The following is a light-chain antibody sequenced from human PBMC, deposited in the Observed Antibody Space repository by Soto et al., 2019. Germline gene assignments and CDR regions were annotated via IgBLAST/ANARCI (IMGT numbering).Light chain of an antibody. CDR2: AAS. J-gene: IGKJ4*01. CDR3: QQSHSTPLT. Sequence: DIQMTQSPSSLSASVGDRVTITCRASQSISSYLNWYQQKPGKAPKLLIYAASSLQSGVPSRFSGSGFGTDFTLTISSLQAEDFATYYCQQSHSTPLTFGGGTKVDNK. CDR1: QSISSY. V-gene: IGKV1-39*01.